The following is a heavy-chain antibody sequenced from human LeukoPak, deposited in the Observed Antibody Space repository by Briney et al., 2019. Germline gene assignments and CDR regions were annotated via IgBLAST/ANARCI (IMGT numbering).Heavy chain of an antibody. CDR2: IIPIFGTA. CDR1: GGTFSSYA. V-gene: IGHV1-69*06. J-gene: IGHJ4*02. CDR3: ARAQRAYGDPFDY. Sequence: SVKVSCKASGGTFSSYAISWVRQAPGQGLEWMGGIIPIFGTANYAQKFQGRVTITADKSTSTAYMELSSLRSVDTAVYYCARAQRAYGDPFDYWGQGTLVTVSS. D-gene: IGHD4-17*01.